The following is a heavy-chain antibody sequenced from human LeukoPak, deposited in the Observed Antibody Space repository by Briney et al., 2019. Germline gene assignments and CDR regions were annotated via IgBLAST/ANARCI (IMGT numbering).Heavy chain of an antibody. Sequence: SETLSLTCTVSGGSISSYYWSWIRQPAGKGLEWIGRIYTSGSTNYNPSLKSRVTISVDTSKNQFSLKLSSVTAADTAVYYCARSPSCSSTSCHEYFQHWGQGTLVTVSS. V-gene: IGHV4-4*07. CDR3: ARSPSCSSTSCHEYFQH. CDR1: GGSISSYY. J-gene: IGHJ1*01. D-gene: IGHD2-2*01. CDR2: IYTSGST.